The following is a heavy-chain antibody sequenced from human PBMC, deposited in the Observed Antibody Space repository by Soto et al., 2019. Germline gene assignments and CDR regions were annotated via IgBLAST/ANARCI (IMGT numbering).Heavy chain of an antibody. J-gene: IGHJ4*02. V-gene: IGHV1-69*01. CDR3: ARDALGGATEGDVFDY. CDR1: GGTFSSYA. D-gene: IGHD1-26*01. Sequence: QVQLVQSGAEVKKPGSSVKVSCKASGGTFSSYAISWVRQATGQGLEWMGGIIPIFGTANYAQKFQGRVTITADESTSTAYMELSSLRSEDTAVYYCARDALGGATEGDVFDYWGQGTLVTVSS. CDR2: IIPIFGTA.